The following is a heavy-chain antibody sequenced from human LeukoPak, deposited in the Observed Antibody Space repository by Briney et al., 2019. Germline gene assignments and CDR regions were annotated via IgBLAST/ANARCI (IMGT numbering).Heavy chain of an antibody. CDR1: GGSFSGYY. Sequence: PSETLSLTCAVYGGSFSGYYWSWIRQPPGKGLEWIGEINHSGSTNYNPSLKSRVTISVDTSKNQFSLKLSSVTAADTAVYYCAKVLNTYSSGGFDYWGQGTLVTVSS. CDR2: INHSGST. CDR3: AKVLNTYSSGGFDY. V-gene: IGHV4-34*01. J-gene: IGHJ4*02. D-gene: IGHD2-15*01.